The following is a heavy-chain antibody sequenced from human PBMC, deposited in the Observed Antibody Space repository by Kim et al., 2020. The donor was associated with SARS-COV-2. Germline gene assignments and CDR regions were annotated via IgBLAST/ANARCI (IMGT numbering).Heavy chain of an antibody. D-gene: IGHD6-19*01. Sequence: GGSLRLSCAASGFTFSSYWMHWVRQAPGKGLVWVSRINGDGSSTSYADSVKGRFTISRDNAKNTLYLQMNSLRAGDTAVYYCAKTGYSSGWYYAFDIWGQGTMVTVSS. V-gene: IGHV3-74*01. CDR3: AKTGYSSGWYYAFDI. CDR2: INGDGSST. CDR1: GFTFSSYW. J-gene: IGHJ3*02.